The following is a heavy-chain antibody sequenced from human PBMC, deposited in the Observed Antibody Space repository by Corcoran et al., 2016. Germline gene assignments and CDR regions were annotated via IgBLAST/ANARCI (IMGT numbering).Heavy chain of an antibody. CDR1: GFTFSSYS. V-gene: IGHV3-48*02. CDR3: AREREVDYGDYPLDY. CDR2: ISSSSSTI. Sequence: EVQLVESGGGLVQPGGSLRLSCAASGFTFSSYSMNWVRQAPGKGLEWVSYISSSSSTIYYADSVKGRFTISRDNAKNSLYLQMNSLRDEDTAVYYCAREREVDYGDYPLDYWGQGTLVTVSS. D-gene: IGHD4-17*01. J-gene: IGHJ4*02.